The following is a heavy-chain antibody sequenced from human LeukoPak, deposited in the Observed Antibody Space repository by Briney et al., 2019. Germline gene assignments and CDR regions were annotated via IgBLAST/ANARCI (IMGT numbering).Heavy chain of an antibody. D-gene: IGHD6-19*01. Sequence: SETLSLTCTVSGGSVSSTSYYWSWIRQPPGKGLEWIGSINYSGSTYYSASLKSRVTISVDTSKNQFSLQLNSVTAADTAVYYCARVMYSSGWYDWFDPWGQGTLVTVSS. CDR1: GGSVSSTSYY. J-gene: IGHJ5*02. V-gene: IGHV4-39*07. CDR2: INYSGST. CDR3: ARVMYSSGWYDWFDP.